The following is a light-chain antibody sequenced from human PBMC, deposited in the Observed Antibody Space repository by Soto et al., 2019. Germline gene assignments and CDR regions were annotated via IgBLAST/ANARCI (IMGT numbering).Light chain of an antibody. CDR1: QSISSN. J-gene: IGKJ5*01. CDR3: QQYGSSPNT. CDR2: DAS. V-gene: IGKV3-20*01. Sequence: EIVLTQSPATLSVSPGESATLSCRASQSISSNLAWYQQKPGQAPRLLIYDASNRATGIPARFSGSGSGTGFTLTINRLEPEDFAVYYCQQYGSSPNTFGQGTRLEIK.